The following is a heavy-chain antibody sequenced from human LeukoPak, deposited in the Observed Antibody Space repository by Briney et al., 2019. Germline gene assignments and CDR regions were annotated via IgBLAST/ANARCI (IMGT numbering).Heavy chain of an antibody. CDR1: GGSISSSSYF. Sequence: SETLSLTCTVSGGSISSSSYFWGWIRQPPGKGLEWIGIINYSGSIHYSPSLKSRVTMSVDTSRNQFSLKLSSVTAADTAVYYCARDQRIVEATTIDYWGQGTLVTVSS. V-gene: IGHV4-39*07. CDR3: ARDQRIVEATTIDY. J-gene: IGHJ4*02. CDR2: INYSGSI. D-gene: IGHD1-26*01.